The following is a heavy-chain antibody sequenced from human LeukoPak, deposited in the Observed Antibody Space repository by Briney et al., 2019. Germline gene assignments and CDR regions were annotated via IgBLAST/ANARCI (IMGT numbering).Heavy chain of an antibody. CDR3: ARDRPGARPLNAAFHI. V-gene: IGHV1-69*05. CDR1: GGTFSSYA. D-gene: IGHD3-9*01. J-gene: IGHJ3*02. Sequence: SVKVSCKASGGTFSSYAISWVRQAPGQGLEWMGRIIPIFGTANYAQKFQGRVTITTDESTSTAYMELSSLRSEDTAVYYCARDRPGARPLNAAFHIWVQGTMVTVSS. CDR2: IIPIFGTA.